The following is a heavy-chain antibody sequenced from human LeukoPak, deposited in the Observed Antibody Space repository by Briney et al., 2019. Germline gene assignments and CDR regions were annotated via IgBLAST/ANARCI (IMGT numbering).Heavy chain of an antibody. D-gene: IGHD2-2*01. CDR3: ARGPPAGNFIDF. J-gene: IGHJ4*02. CDR2: IHSGGSS. V-gene: IGHV3-53*01. Sequence: GGSLRLSCTASGFTLSHNYMHWVRQAPGKGLEWVSVIHSGGSSYHADSVKGRFTISRDNSKNTVFLQLNSLRAEDTAVYYCARGPPAGNFIDFWGQGTLVTVSS. CDR1: GFTLSHNY.